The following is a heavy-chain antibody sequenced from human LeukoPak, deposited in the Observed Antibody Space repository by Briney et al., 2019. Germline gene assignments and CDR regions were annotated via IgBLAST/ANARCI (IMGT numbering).Heavy chain of an antibody. D-gene: IGHD4-11*01. V-gene: IGHV3-48*04. CDR3: ARLSNPTGSHYYYMDV. Sequence: GGSLRLSCAASGFTFSSYGMPWVRQAPGKGLEWVSYISSSGSTISYADSVKGRFTISRDNAKNSLYQQMNSLRAEDTALYYCARLSNPTGSHYYYMDVWGQGTTVTVSS. CDR2: ISSSGSTI. J-gene: IGHJ6*03. CDR1: GFTFSSYG.